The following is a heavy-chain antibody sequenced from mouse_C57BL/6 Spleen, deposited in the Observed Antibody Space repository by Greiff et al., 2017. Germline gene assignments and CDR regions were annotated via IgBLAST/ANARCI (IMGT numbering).Heavy chain of an antibody. Sequence: EVHLVESGGGLVKPGASLKLSCAASGFTFSDYGMHWVRQAPEKGLEWVAYISSGSSTIYYADTVKGRFTFARDNAKNTLFLQMTSLRSEDTAMYYCARWWLLWYFDVWGTGTTVTVSS. V-gene: IGHV5-17*01. CDR2: ISSGSSTI. CDR3: ARWWLLWYFDV. CDR1: GFTFSDYG. D-gene: IGHD2-3*01. J-gene: IGHJ1*03.